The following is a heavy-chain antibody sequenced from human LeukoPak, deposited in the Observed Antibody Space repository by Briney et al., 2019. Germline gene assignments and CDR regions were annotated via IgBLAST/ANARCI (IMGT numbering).Heavy chain of an antibody. Sequence: PSETLSLTCAVYGGSYSGYYWSWIRQPPGKGLEWIGEINHSGSTNYNPSLKSRVTISVDTSKNQFSLKLSSVTAADTAVYYCARDLYDILTGYNAHTFDYWGQGTLVTVSS. CDR3: ARDLYDILTGYNAHTFDY. V-gene: IGHV4-34*01. CDR1: GGSYSGYY. D-gene: IGHD3-9*01. J-gene: IGHJ4*02. CDR2: INHSGST.